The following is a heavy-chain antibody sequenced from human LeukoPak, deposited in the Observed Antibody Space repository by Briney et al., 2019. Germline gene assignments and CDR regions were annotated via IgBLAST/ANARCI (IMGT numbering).Heavy chain of an antibody. CDR1: GFTFSSYA. Sequence: PGGSLRLSCAASGFTFSSYAMHWVRQAPGKGLEWVAVISYDGSNKYYADSVKGRFTISRDNSKNTLCLQMNSLRAEDTAVYYCARDPVAGYYFDYWGQGTLVTVSS. D-gene: IGHD6-19*01. J-gene: IGHJ4*02. CDR3: ARDPVAGYYFDY. CDR2: ISYDGSNK. V-gene: IGHV3-30-3*01.